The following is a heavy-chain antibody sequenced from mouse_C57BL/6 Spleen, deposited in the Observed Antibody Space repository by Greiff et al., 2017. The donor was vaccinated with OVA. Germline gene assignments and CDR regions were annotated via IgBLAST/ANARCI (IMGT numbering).Heavy chain of an antibody. V-gene: IGHV5-4*01. CDR2: ISDGGSYT. D-gene: IGHD2-3*01. CDR3: AGLDGYYSPVDAY. J-gene: IGHJ3*01. CDR1: GFTFSSYA. Sequence: EVQVVESGGGLVKPGGSLKLSCAASGFTFSSYAMSWVRQTPEKRLEWVATISDGGSYTYYPDNVKGRCTITRDNAKNNLYLQMSHLKSEDTAMYYCAGLDGYYSPVDAYWGQGTLVTVSA.